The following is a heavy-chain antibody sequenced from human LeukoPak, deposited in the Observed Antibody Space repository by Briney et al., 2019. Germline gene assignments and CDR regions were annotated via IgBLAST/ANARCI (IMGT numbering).Heavy chain of an antibody. CDR2: ISSSSSYI. D-gene: IGHD3-10*01. Sequence: PGGSLRLSCAASGFTFSSYSMNWVRQAPGKGLEWVSSISSSSSYIYYADSVKGRFTISRDNAKNSLYLQMNSLRAEDTAVYYCARYYYGSGSYSPSFDYWGQGTLVTVSS. J-gene: IGHJ4*02. CDR1: GFTFSSYS. CDR3: ARYYYGSGSYSPSFDY. V-gene: IGHV3-21*01.